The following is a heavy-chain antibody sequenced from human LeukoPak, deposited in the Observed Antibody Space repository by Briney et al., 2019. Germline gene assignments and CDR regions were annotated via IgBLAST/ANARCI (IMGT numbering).Heavy chain of an antibody. J-gene: IGHJ4*02. V-gene: IGHV1-2*02. Sequence: ASVKVSCKASGYTFTGYYMHWVRQAPGQGLEWMGWINPNSGGTSYAQKFQGRVTMTRDTSISTAYMELSRLRSDDTAVYYCARELTGQYYFDYWGQGTLVTVSS. CDR3: ARELTGQYYFDY. CDR2: INPNSGGT. CDR1: GYTFTGYY. D-gene: IGHD7-27*01.